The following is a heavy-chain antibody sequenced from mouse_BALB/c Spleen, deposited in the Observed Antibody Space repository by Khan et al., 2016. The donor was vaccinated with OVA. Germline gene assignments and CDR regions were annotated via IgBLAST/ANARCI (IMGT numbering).Heavy chain of an antibody. CDR2: ISYSGST. J-gene: IGHJ2*01. Sequence: EVQLQESGPGLVKPSQSLSLTCTVTGYSITSGYDWNWIRQFPGNKLEWMGYISYSGSTNYNPSLKSRISITLDTSKNQFFLQLNSVTTEDTATYYCARTARIKYWGQGTTLTVSS. CDR3: ARTARIKY. CDR1: GYSITSGYD. V-gene: IGHV3-2*02. D-gene: IGHD1-2*01.